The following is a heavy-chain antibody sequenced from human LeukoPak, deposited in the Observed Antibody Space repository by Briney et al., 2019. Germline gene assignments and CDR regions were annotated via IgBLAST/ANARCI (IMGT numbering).Heavy chain of an antibody. CDR2: IYYSGST. D-gene: IGHD1-26*01. CDR1: GGSISSYY. Sequence: SETLSLTCTVSGGSISSYYWSWIRQPPGKGLEWIGDIYYSGSTNYNPSLKSRVTISVDASKNQFSLRLSSVTAADTAVYYSARLASGSYGPLTPFDYWGQGTLVTVSS. J-gene: IGHJ4*02. V-gene: IGHV4-59*08. CDR3: ARLASGSYGPLTPFDY.